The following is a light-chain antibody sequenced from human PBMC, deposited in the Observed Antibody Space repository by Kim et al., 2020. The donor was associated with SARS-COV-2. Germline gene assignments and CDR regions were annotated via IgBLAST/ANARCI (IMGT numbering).Light chain of an antibody. J-gene: IGLJ3*02. CDR3: CSYAGSYTWV. CDR2: DVN. CDR1: SSDVGGYGL. V-gene: IGLV2-11*01. Sequence: QSALTQPRSVSGSPGQSVTISCTGTSSDVGGYGLVSWYQQLPGKAPTLMIYDVNTRPSGVPDRFSGSKSGNTASLTISGLQAEDEADYYCCSYAGSYTWVFGGGTKVTVL.